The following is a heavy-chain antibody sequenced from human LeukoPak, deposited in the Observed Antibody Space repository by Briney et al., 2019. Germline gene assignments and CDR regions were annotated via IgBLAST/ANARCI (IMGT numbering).Heavy chain of an antibody. D-gene: IGHD3-10*01. CDR3: ARERRGFMVRGVAYYYYYMDV. V-gene: IGHV1-46*01. CDR1: GYTFTSYY. CDR2: INPSGIST. Sequence: ASVKVSCKASGYTFTSYYMHWVRQAPGQGLEWMGIINPSGISTSYAQKFQGRVTMTRDTSTSTVYMELSSLRSDDTAVYYCARERRGFMVRGVAYYYYYMDVWGKGTTVTISS. J-gene: IGHJ6*03.